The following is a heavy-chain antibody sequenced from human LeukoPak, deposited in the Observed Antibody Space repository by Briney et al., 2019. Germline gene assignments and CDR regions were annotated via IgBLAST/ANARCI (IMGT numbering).Heavy chain of an antibody. V-gene: IGHV1-69*05. Sequence: SVKVSCKASGGTFSSYAISWVRQAPGQGLEWMGGIIPIFGTANYAQKLQGRVTMTTDTSTSTAYMELRSLRSDDTAVYYCARRPDPYGSGSYLVDYWGQGTLVTVSS. CDR2: IIPIFGTA. D-gene: IGHD3-10*01. CDR1: GGTFSSYA. CDR3: ARRPDPYGSGSYLVDY. J-gene: IGHJ4*02.